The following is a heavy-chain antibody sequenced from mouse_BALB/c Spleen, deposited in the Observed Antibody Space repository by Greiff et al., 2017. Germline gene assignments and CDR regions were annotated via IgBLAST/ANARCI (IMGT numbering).Heavy chain of an antibody. CDR3: ARDYYGSRAY. J-gene: IGHJ3*01. D-gene: IGHD1-1*01. CDR1: GFNIKDTY. CDR2: IDPANGNT. V-gene: IGHV14-3*02. Sequence: VQLKQSGAELVKPGASVKSSCTASGFNIKDTYMHWVKQRPEQGLEWIGRIDPANGNTKYDPKFQGKATITADTSSNTAYLQLSSLTSEDTAVYYCARDYYGSRAYWGQGTLVTVSA.